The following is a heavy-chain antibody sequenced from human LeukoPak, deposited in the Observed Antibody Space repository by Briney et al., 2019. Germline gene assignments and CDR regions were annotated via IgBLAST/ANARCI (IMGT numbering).Heavy chain of an antibody. Sequence: PGGSLRLSCAASGFTFSSYSMNWVRQAPGKGLEWVSSISSSSSYIYYADSVKGRFTISRDNAKNSPYLQMNSLRAEDTAVYYCAAGLNSNHHPLTSNWFDPWGQGTLVTVSS. CDR3: AAGLNSNHHPLTSNWFDP. V-gene: IGHV3-21*01. D-gene: IGHD6-13*01. CDR2: ISSSSSYI. J-gene: IGHJ5*02. CDR1: GFTFSSYS.